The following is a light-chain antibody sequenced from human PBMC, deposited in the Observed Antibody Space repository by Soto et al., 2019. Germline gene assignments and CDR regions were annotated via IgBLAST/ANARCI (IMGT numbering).Light chain of an antibody. J-gene: IGKJ1*01. CDR3: QHSYYIPWT. V-gene: IGKV1-5*01. CDR2: DAS. Sequence: EIQMTQSPSTLSASVGDRFTITCRASQTISGWLAWYQQKPGKVPNLLIYDASSLQSGVPSRFGGSGSGTEFTLTISRLQPDDFATYYCQHSYYIPWTFGQGTKVDI. CDR1: QTISGW.